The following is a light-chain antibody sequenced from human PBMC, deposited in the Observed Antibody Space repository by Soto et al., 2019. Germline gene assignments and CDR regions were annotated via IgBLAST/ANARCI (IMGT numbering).Light chain of an antibody. CDR2: SAS. CDR1: QSININ. J-gene: IGKJ5*01. V-gene: IGKV3-15*01. Sequence: EIVMTQSPATLSVSPGGRATLSCRASQSININLAWYQLRPGQTLRLLIYSASVRATGIPARFSGSGSGTEFTLTIAGLQSEDFALYYCQQYNNWPPITFGQGTRLEIK. CDR3: QQYNNWPPIT.